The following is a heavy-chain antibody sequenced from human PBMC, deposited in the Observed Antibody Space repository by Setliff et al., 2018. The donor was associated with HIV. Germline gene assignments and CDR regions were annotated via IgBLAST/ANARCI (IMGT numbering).Heavy chain of an antibody. V-gene: IGHV1-18*01. Sequence: ASVKVSCKASNYTLINYGVSWVRQAPGQGLEWMGWIGSYSGYTIYAQKFQDRLTMTTDTSTTTAYMELSRLRSDDTAVYYCARTLPQYTNLFDYWGQGTLVTVSS. CDR1: NYTLINYG. D-gene: IGHD5-18*01. J-gene: IGHJ4*02. CDR2: IGSYSGYT. CDR3: ARTLPQYTNLFDY.